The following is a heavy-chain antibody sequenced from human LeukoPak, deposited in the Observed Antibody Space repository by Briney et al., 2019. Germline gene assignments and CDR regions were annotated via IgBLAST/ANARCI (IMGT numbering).Heavy chain of an antibody. CDR3: ARDVSRGYLRPLDV. Sequence: PGRSLRLSCAASGFTFSNYDMHWVRRAPDKGLEWGAVIWYDGSNKYCADSVKGRFTISRDIAKNTLNLQMNSLRVEDTAVYYCARDVSRGYLRPLDVWGQGTTVTVSS. CDR1: GFTFSNYD. D-gene: IGHD5-18*01. V-gene: IGHV3-33*01. CDR2: IWYDGSNK. J-gene: IGHJ6*02.